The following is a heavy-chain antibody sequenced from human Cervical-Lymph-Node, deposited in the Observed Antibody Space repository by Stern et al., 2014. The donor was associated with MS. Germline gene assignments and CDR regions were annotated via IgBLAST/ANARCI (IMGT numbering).Heavy chain of an antibody. CDR2: IHPDGTIT. D-gene: IGHD3-10*01. Sequence: EVQLVESGGGLVQPGGSLRLSCAASGFTFSNYWMHWVRQAPGKGLVWVSRIHPDGTITTYEDSVKGRFTISRDNAKNRLYLQMNSLRVDDTAVYYCARGYYASGRAYWGQGTLVTVSS. CDR1: GFTFSNYW. V-gene: IGHV3-74*03. CDR3: ARGYYASGRAY. J-gene: IGHJ4*02.